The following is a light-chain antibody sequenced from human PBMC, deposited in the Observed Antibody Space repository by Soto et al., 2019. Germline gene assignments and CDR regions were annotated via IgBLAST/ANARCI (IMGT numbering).Light chain of an antibody. CDR3: QHYNSYSEA. Sequence: DIQMTQSPSTLSASVGDTVTITCRASQTISGWLAWYQQRPGKAPNLLIFDASTLESGVPSRFSGSGSGTTFTLTISSLQSDDFATYYCQHYNSYSEAFGQGTKVDIK. CDR1: QTISGW. CDR2: DAS. J-gene: IGKJ1*01. V-gene: IGKV1-5*01.